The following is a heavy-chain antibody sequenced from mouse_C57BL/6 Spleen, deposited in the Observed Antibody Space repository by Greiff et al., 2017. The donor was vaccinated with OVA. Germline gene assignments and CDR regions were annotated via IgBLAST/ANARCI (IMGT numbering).Heavy chain of an antibody. J-gene: IGHJ4*01. V-gene: IGHV1-76*01. CDR2: IYPGSGNT. CDR1: GYTFTDYY. Sequence: QVQLQQSGAELVRPGASVKLSCKASGYTFTDYYINWVKQRPGQGLEWIARIYPGSGNTYYNEKFKGKATLTAEKSSSTAYMQLSSLTSEDSAVYFCARAPYGSSYLYAMDYWGQGTSVTVSS. D-gene: IGHD1-1*01. CDR3: ARAPYGSSYLYAMDY.